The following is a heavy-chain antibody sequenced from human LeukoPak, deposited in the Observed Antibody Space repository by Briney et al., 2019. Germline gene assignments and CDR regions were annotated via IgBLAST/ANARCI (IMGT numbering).Heavy chain of an antibody. D-gene: IGHD3-22*01. CDR3: ARDRGDYDSSGYYGYFGY. J-gene: IGHJ4*02. CDR1: GGSIRSHY. V-gene: IGHV4-59*11. Sequence: PSETLSLTCAVSGGSIRSHYWSLVRQPPGKGLEWIGYIYYSGSTNYNPSLKSRVTISVDTSKNQFSLKLSSVTAAATAVYYCARDRGDYDSSGYYGYFGYWGQGALVTVSS. CDR2: IYYSGST.